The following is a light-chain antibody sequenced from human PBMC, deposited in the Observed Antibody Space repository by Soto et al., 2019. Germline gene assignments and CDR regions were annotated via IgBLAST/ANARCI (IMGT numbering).Light chain of an antibody. Sequence: DIQRTQSPSTLSASVGDRVTITCQASHSISDWLAWFQQKPGKAPKLLIYKASTLEIGVPSRFSGSASGTEFTLTISSLQPDDFATYYCQQHSDYPLTFGGGTKVDIK. J-gene: IGKJ4*01. CDR3: QQHSDYPLT. CDR2: KAS. V-gene: IGKV1-5*03. CDR1: HSISDW.